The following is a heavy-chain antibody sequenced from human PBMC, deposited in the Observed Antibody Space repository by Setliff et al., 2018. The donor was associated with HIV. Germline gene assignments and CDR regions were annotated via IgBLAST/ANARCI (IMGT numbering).Heavy chain of an antibody. Sequence: GGSLRLSCAASGFTFNNYGLHWVRQAPGKGLEWVSYMTASGSNIYYADSVKGRFTISRDNAKNSLYLQMNSLRAEDTAIYYCARDDPAGGIDFWGQGTLVTVSS. CDR2: MTASGSNI. D-gene: IGHD1-26*01. CDR1: GFTFNNYG. J-gene: IGHJ4*02. CDR3: ARDDPAGGIDF. V-gene: IGHV3-48*04.